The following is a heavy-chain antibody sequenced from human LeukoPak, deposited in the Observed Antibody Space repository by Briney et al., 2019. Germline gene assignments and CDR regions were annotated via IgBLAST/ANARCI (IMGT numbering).Heavy chain of an antibody. Sequence: GESLKISCKGSGYSFTSYWIGWVRQMPGKGLEWMGIIYPGDSDTRYSPSFQGQVTISADKSISTAYLQWSSLEASDTAMYYCATHSSSWYEEIYYYYYMDVWGKGTTVTVSS. J-gene: IGHJ6*03. V-gene: IGHV5-51*01. D-gene: IGHD6-13*01. CDR3: ATHSSSWYEEIYYYYYMDV. CDR1: GYSFTSYW. CDR2: IYPGDSDT.